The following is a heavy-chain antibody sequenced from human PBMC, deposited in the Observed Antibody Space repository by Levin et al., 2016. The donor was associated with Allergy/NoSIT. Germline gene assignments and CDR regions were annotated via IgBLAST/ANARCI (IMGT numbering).Heavy chain of an antibody. Sequence: ASVKVSCKASGYTFTSYAMNWVRQAPGQGLEWMGWINTNTGNPTYAQGFTGRFVFSLDTSVSTAYLQISSLKAEDTAVYYCATYVDTAMVDYYYGMDVWGQGTTVTVSS. CDR3: ATYVDTAMVDYYYGMDV. CDR2: INTNTGNP. V-gene: IGHV7-4-1*02. D-gene: IGHD5-18*01. CDR1: GYTFTSYA. J-gene: IGHJ6*02.